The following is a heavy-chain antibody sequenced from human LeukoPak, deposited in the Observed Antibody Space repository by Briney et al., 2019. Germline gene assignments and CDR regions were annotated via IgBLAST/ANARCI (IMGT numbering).Heavy chain of an antibody. D-gene: IGHD1-1*01. CDR3: ARDNNWNDLPRGGVAFDI. J-gene: IGHJ3*02. V-gene: IGHV4-30-4*08. CDR2: IYYSGST. CDR1: GGSIISSAYY. Sequence: SETLSLTCTVSGGSIISSAYYWSWIRQPPGKGLEWIGYIYYSGSTYYNPSLKSRVTISVDTSKNQFSLKLSSVTAADTAVYYCARDNNWNDLPRGGVAFDIWGQGTMVTVSS.